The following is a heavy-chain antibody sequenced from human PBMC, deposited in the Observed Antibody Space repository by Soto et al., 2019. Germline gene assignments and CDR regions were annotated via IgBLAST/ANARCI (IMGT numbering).Heavy chain of an antibody. Sequence: ASVKVSCKASGYTFTSYGISWVRQAPGQRLEWMGWISAYNGNTNYAQKLQGRVTMTTDTSTSTAYMELRSLRSDDTAVYYCDTDSASRRVFDIWGQGTMVTVSS. D-gene: IGHD3-10*01. V-gene: IGHV1-18*01. J-gene: IGHJ3*02. CDR3: DTDSASRRVFDI. CDR2: ISAYNGNT. CDR1: GYTFTSYG.